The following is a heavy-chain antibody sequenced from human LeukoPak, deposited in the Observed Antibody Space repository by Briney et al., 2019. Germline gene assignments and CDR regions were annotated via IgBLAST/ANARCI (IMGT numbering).Heavy chain of an antibody. D-gene: IGHD2-15*01. J-gene: IGHJ4*02. Sequence: ASVKVSCKASGYTFTDAYIHWVRQAPGQGLEWMGWIDPNSGGTNYAQKFQGRVTMTRDTSISTAYMDLRRLRSDDTAVHYCARELARWELPDYWGQGTLVTVSS. CDR3: ARELARWELPDY. CDR2: IDPNSGGT. CDR1: GYTFTDAY. V-gene: IGHV1-2*02.